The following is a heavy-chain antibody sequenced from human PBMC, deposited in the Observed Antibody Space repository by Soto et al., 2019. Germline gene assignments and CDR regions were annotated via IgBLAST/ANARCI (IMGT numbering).Heavy chain of an antibody. CDR1: GYTFTSYA. J-gene: IGHJ6*03. CDR2: MNPNSGNT. V-gene: IGHV1-8*02. Sequence: ASVKVSCKASGYTFTSYAMHWVRQATRQGLEWLGWMNPNSGNTVYAQKFQGRVTMTRNTSTSTAYMELSSLRSEDTAVYYCASTNRNYDFWSGSGYYMDVWGKGTTVTVSS. CDR3: ASTNRNYDFWSGSGYYMDV. D-gene: IGHD3-3*01.